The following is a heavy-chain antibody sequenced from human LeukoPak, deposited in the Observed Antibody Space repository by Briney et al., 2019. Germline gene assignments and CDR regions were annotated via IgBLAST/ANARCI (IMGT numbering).Heavy chain of an antibody. J-gene: IGHJ4*02. D-gene: IGHD3-3*01. CDR3: ARRLPYYDFWSGYYLS. CDR1: GGSISSGDYY. Sequence: PSQTLSLTCTVSGGSISSGDYYWSWIRQPPGKGLEWIGEINHSGSTNYNPSLKSRVTISVDTSKNQFSLKLSSVTAADTAVYYCARRLPYYDFWSGYYLSWGQGTLVTVSS. V-gene: IGHV4-30-4*08. CDR2: INHSGST.